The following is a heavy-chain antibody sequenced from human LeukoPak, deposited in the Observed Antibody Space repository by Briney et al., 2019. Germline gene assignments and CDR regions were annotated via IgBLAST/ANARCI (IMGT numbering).Heavy chain of an antibody. J-gene: IGHJ4*02. CDR1: GFTLITYS. CDR3: ARGVGNYRYYFDF. CDR2: ISSSGAYI. D-gene: IGHD3-22*01. Sequence: GGSLRLSCAASGFTLITYSMNWVRQAPGKGLEWVSSISSSGAYIYYADLVEGRFTISRDNGKNSLYLQMNSLRAEDTAVYYCARGVGNYRYYFDFWGQGTLVTVSS. V-gene: IGHV3-21*01.